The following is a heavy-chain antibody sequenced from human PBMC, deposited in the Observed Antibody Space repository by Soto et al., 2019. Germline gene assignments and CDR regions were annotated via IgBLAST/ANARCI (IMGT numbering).Heavy chain of an antibody. CDR1: GFTFSSYS. CDR2: ISSSSSTI. J-gene: IGHJ4*02. V-gene: IGHV3-48*02. Sequence: EVQLVESGGGLVQPGGSLRLSCAASGFTFSSYSMNWVRQAPGKGLEWVSYISSSSSTIYYADSVKGRFTISRDNAKNSLYLQMNSLRDEDTAVYYCAREATGDYGDSGGFDYWGQGTLVTVSS. CDR3: AREATGDYGDSGGFDY. D-gene: IGHD4-17*01.